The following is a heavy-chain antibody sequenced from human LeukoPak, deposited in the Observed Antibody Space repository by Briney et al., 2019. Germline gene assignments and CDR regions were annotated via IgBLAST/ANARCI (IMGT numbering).Heavy chain of an antibody. Sequence: GGSLRLSCAASGFTVSSNYVSWVRQAPGKGLEWVSVIYSGGSTYYADSVKGRFTISRDNSKNTLYLQMNSLRAEDTAVYYCARDLGGDYTTHWGQGTLVTISS. CDR3: ARDLGGDYTTH. J-gene: IGHJ4*02. D-gene: IGHD4-17*01. CDR1: GFTVSSNY. V-gene: IGHV3-53*01. CDR2: IYSGGST.